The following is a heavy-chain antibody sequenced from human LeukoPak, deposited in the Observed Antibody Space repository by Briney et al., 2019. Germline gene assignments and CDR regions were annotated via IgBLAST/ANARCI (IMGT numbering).Heavy chain of an antibody. V-gene: IGHV3-23*01. J-gene: IGHJ4*02. CDR2: ISRSGGST. Sequence: GGSLRLSCAASGFTFSSYSMNWVHQAPGKGLEWVSAISRSGGSTYYADSVKGRFTISRDNSKNTPYLQMDSLRDEDTAVYYCAKGMVIVVPAARAGFDYWGQGTLVIVSS. D-gene: IGHD2-2*01. CDR3: AKGMVIVVPAARAGFDY. CDR1: GFTFSSYS.